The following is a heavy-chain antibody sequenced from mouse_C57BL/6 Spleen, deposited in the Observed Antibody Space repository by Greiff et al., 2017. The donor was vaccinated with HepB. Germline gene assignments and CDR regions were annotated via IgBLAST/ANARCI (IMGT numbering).Heavy chain of an antibody. CDR3: AREGGSSEFAY. V-gene: IGHV1-18*01. J-gene: IGHJ3*01. CDR2: INPNNGGT. CDR1: GYTFTDYN. Sequence: EVQLQQSGPELVKPGASVKIPCKASGYTFTDYNMVWVKQSLGKSLEWIGVINPNNGGTIYNQKFKGKATLTVDNSSSTGYMELHSLTSEDTAVYYCAREGGSSEFAYWGQGTLVTVSA. D-gene: IGHD1-1*01.